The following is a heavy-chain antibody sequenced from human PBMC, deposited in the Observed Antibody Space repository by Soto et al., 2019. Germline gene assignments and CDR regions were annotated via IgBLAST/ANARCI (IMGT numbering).Heavy chain of an antibody. J-gene: IGHJ4*02. V-gene: IGHV3-30*04. D-gene: IGHD3-22*01. CDR1: GFTFSSYA. Sequence: GGSLRLSCAASGFTFSSYAMHWVRQAPGKGLEWVAVISYDGSNKYYAESVKGRFTISRDNSKNTLYLQMNSLRAEEKAVYYCASRGRYYDSSGYFDYWGQGTLVTVSS. CDR2: ISYDGSNK. CDR3: ASRGRYYDSSGYFDY.